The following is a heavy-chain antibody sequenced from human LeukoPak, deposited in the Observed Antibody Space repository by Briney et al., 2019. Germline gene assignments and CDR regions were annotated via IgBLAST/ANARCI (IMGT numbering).Heavy chain of an antibody. CDR3: AKIPGYNWNYVDRFDP. CDR1: GFTFRSYA. Sequence: GGSLRLSCAASGFTFRSYAMSWVRQAPGKGLEWVSAISGSGGSTYYSDSVKGRFTISRDNPKNTLYLQMNSLRAEDTAVYYCAKIPGYNWNYVDRFDPWGQGTLVTVSS. CDR2: ISGSGGST. J-gene: IGHJ5*02. D-gene: IGHD1-7*01. V-gene: IGHV3-23*01.